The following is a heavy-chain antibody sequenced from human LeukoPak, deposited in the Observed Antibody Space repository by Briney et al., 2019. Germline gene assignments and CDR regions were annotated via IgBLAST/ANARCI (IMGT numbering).Heavy chain of an antibody. CDR2: ISYNSNYI. Sequence: PGGSLRLSCAGSRFTFSSHGMNWVRQAPGKGLEWVSFISYNSNYIFYADSVKGRFTISRDNAKNSLYLQMNSLRAEDTAVYYCARADYYETSGPFGYWGQGTLVIVSS. CDR3: ARADYYETSGPFGY. CDR1: RFTFSSHG. V-gene: IGHV3-21*01. D-gene: IGHD3-22*01. J-gene: IGHJ4*02.